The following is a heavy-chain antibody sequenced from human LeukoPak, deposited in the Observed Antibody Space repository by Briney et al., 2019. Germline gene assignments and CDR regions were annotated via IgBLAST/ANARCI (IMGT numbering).Heavy chain of an antibody. CDR2: ISYDGSNA. J-gene: IGHJ4*02. V-gene: IGHV3-30-3*02. Sequence: GALRLSCAASGFTFNSYTMHWVRQTPGKGLEWVASISYDGSNAYYSDSAKGRLTISRDNSNNTLYLQMTSLRGEDTAVYFCAKQSNNHGYHKASDYWGQGTLVIVSS. CDR1: GFTFNSYT. CDR3: AKQSNNHGYHKASDY. D-gene: IGHD2/OR15-2a*01.